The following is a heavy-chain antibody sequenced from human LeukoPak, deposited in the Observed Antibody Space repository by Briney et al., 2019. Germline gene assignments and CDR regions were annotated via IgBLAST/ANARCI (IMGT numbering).Heavy chain of an antibody. V-gene: IGHV3-13*01. J-gene: IGHJ2*01. CDR3: ARETMDWISSDWSLDL. D-gene: IGHD3-10*01. CDR2: IGAGDDT. Sequence: GGSLRLSCAASGLTFSSSDMPWVRQATGKGLEWVSAIGAGDDTYYAGSVKGRFTISRENAKNSLYLQMNSLAAGDSAIYFCARETMDWISSDWSLDLWGRGTLVTVSS. CDR1: GLTFSSSD.